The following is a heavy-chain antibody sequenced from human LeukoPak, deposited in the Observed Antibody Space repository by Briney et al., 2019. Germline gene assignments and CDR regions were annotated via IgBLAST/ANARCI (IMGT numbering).Heavy chain of an antibody. CDR2: ISYSGNT. D-gene: IGHD6-13*01. CDR1: GGSISSYY. CDR3: AXQGGYIAPLAL. Sequence: PSETLSLTCTVSGGSISSYYWSWVRQPPGKGLEWIGYISYSGNTNYNPSLKSRVTISVDTSKNQFSLRLSSVTAADTAVYYRAXQGGYIAPLALWGQGTLVTVSS. J-gene: IGHJ4*02. V-gene: IGHV4-59*08.